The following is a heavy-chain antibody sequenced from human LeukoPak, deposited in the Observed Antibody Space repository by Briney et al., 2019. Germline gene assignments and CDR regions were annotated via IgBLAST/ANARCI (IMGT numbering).Heavy chain of an antibody. Sequence: QSGGALRLSCAASGFTFSSYAMHWVRQAPGKGLEWVAVISYDGSNKYYADSVKGRFTISRDNSKNTLYLQMNSLRAEDTAVYYCARSTPVYGDYSPPFDYWGQGTLVTVSS. J-gene: IGHJ4*02. CDR1: GFTFSSYA. CDR2: ISYDGSNK. D-gene: IGHD4-17*01. V-gene: IGHV3-30*04. CDR3: ARSTPVYGDYSPPFDY.